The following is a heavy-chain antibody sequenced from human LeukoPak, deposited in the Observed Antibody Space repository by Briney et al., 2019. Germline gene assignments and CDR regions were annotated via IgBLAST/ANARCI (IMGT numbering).Heavy chain of an antibody. CDR3: ARGRPHGNDY. J-gene: IGHJ4*02. Sequence: PGGSLRLSCAASGFTFSSYWMSWVRQAPGKGLEWVANIKQDGSGKYYVDSVKGRFSISRDNAKNTLYLQMNSLRVEDTAVYYCARGRPHGNDYWGQGTLVTVSS. V-gene: IGHV3-7*01. D-gene: IGHD4-23*01. CDR2: IKQDGSGK. CDR1: GFTFSSYW.